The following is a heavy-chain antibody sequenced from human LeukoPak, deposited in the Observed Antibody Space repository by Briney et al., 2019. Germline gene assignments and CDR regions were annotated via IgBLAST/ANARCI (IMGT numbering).Heavy chain of an antibody. D-gene: IGHD5-24*01. CDR2: ITSSSSYI. CDR3: ARDRQRWLHGAFDI. J-gene: IGHJ3*02. Sequence: GGSLRLSCAASGFTFSRYSMNWVRQAPGKGLEWVSSITSSSSYIYYADSLKGRFTISRDNAKNSLYLQMNSLRAEDTAVYYCARDRQRWLHGAFDIWGQGTMVTVSS. V-gene: IGHV3-21*01. CDR1: GFTFSRYS.